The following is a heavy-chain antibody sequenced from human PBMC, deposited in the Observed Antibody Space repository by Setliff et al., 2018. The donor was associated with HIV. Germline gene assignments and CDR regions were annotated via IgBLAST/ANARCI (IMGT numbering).Heavy chain of an antibody. CDR1: GFSFRNSFYN. Sequence: SETLSLTCNVSGFSFRNSFYNWGWIRQPPGKELEWIGTIYYSGTTYYNPSLKSRVTMSIDTSQNQFSLKLTSVTATDTAMYYCATGGGRYLHEWAYWGQGTLVTVSS. J-gene: IGHJ4*02. CDR2: IYYSGTT. V-gene: IGHV4-39*01. D-gene: IGHD3-10*01. CDR3: ATGGGRYLHEWAY.